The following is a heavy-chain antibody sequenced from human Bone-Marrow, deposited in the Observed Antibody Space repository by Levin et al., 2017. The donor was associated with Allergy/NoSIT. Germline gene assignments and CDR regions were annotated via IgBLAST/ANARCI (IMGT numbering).Heavy chain of an antibody. J-gene: IGHJ4*02. V-gene: IGHV1-69*13. CDR1: GGTFSSYA. CDR2: IIPIFGTA. Sequence: ASVKVSCKASGGTFSSYAISWVRQAPGQGLEWMGGIIPIFGTANYAQKFQGRVTITVDESTSTAYMELSSLRSEDTAVYYCASTYDSSGYYDYWGQGTLVTVSS. D-gene: IGHD3-22*01. CDR3: ASTYDSSGYYDY.